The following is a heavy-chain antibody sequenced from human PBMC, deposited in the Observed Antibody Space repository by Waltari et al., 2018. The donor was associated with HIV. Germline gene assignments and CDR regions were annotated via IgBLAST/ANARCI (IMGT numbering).Heavy chain of an antibody. D-gene: IGHD3-3*01. V-gene: IGHV4-39*07. Sequence: QLQLQESGPGLVKPSETLSLTRTGPVGSISSSRYYWGWIRQPPGKGLEWIGSIYYSGSTYYNPSLKSRVTISVDTSKNQFSLKLSSVTAADTAVYYCARGRYYDFWSGLWFDPWGQGTLVTVSS. CDR3: ARGRYYDFWSGLWFDP. J-gene: IGHJ5*02. CDR1: VGSISSSRYY. CDR2: IYYSGST.